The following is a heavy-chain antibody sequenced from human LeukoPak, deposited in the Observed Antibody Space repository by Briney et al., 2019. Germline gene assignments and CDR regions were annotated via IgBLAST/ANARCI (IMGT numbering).Heavy chain of an antibody. D-gene: IGHD6-6*01. CDR3: ARDRGTTSSAGYYFDY. CDR2: ICYDGSEK. V-gene: IGHV3-33*01. Sequence: GGSLRLSCAASGFTFSQFGMHWVRQAPGKRLEWVAIICYDGSEKFYGDSVKGLFTIFRDNSKNKLYLQMNSLRAEDTAVYYCARDRGTTSSAGYYFDYWGQGTLVTVSS. CDR1: GFTFSQFG. J-gene: IGHJ4*02.